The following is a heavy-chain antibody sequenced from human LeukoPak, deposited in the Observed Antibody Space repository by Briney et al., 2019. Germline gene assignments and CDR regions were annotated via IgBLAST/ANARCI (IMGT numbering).Heavy chain of an antibody. Sequence: GGSLRLSCAASGFTFSSYAMSWVRQAPGKGLEWVSGISGSGGSTHYADSVKGRFTISRDNSKNTLYLQMNSLRAEDTAVYYCAKGTQTYCGGDFDYWGQGTLVTVSS. V-gene: IGHV3-23*01. CDR3: AKGTQTYCGGDFDY. D-gene: IGHD2-21*01. CDR1: GFTFSSYA. J-gene: IGHJ4*02. CDR2: ISGSGGST.